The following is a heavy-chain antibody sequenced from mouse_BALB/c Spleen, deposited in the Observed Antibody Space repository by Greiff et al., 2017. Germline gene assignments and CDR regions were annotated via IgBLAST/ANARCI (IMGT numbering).Heavy chain of an antibody. CDR3: ARGPTGYAMDY. V-gene: IGHV1S137*01. Sequence: VQLQQSGAELVRPGVSVKISCKGSGYTFTDYAMHWVKQSHAKSLEWIGVISTYYGDASYNQKFKGKATMTVDKSSSTAYMELARLTSEDSAIYYCARGPTGYAMDYWGQGTSVTVSS. CDR2: ISTYYGDA. CDR1: GYTFTDYA. J-gene: IGHJ4*01.